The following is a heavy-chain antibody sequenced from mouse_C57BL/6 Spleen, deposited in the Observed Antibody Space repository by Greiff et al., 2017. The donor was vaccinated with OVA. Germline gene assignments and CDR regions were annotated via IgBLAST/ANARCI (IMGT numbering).Heavy chain of an antibody. CDR3: AKGGAYYSTPYAMDY. V-gene: IGHV1-18*01. J-gene: IGHJ4*01. CDR1: GYTFTDYN. CDR2: INPNNGGT. D-gene: IGHD2-5*01. Sequence: EVQLQQSGPELVKPGASVKIPCKASGYTFTDYNMDWVKQSHGKSLEWIGDINPNNGGTIYNQKFKGKATLTVDKSSSTAYMELRSLTSEDTAVYYCAKGGAYYSTPYAMDYWGQGTSVTVSS.